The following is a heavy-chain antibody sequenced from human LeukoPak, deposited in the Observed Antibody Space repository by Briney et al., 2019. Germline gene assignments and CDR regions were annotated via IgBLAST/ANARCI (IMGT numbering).Heavy chain of an antibody. CDR3: GGQRGYWSSTSCYDPPINWFDP. V-gene: IGHV4-59*01. CDR2: IYYSGST. D-gene: IGHD2-2*01. J-gene: IGHJ5*02. CDR1: GGSISSYY. Sequence: SETLSLTCTVSGGSISSYYWSWIRQPPGKGLEWIGYIYYSGSTNYNPSLKSRVTISVDTSKNQFSLNLSSVTAADTAVYYCGGQRGYWSSTSCYDPPINWFDPWGQGALVTVSS.